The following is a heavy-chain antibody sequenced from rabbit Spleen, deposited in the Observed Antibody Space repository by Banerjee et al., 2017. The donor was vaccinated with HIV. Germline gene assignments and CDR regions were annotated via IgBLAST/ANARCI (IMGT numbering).Heavy chain of an antibody. CDR1: GFSLSSSSW. D-gene: IGHD2-1*01. CDR3: ARDLANYGGYGVVTWNGMDL. V-gene: IGHV1S40*01. J-gene: IGHJ6*01. Sequence: QSLEESGGDLVKPGASLTLTCTASGFSLSSSSWICWVRQAPGKGLEWIACIYTGSSGSRYYASWAKGRFTISKTSSTTVTLQMTSLTAADTATYFCARDLANYGGYGVVTWNGMDLWGPGTLVTVS. CDR2: IYTGSSGSR.